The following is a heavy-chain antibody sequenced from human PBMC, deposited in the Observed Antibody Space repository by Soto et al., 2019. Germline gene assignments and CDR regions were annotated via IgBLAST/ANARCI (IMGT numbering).Heavy chain of an antibody. CDR1: GYTFTSYD. CDR2: MNPNSGNT. D-gene: IGHD3-10*01. V-gene: IGHV1-8*01. Sequence: ASVKVSCKASGYTFTSYDINWVRQATVQGLEWMGWMNPNSGNTGYAQKFQGRVTMTRNTSISTAYMELSSLRSEDTAVYYCARVRYYYGSGSKTNWFDPWGQGTLVTVSS. J-gene: IGHJ5*02. CDR3: ARVRYYYGSGSKTNWFDP.